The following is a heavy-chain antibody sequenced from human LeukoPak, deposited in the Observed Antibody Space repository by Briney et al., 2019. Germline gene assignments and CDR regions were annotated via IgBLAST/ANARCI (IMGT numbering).Heavy chain of an antibody. J-gene: IGHJ4*02. Sequence: SETLSLTCTVSGGSISSSSYYWGWIRQPPAKGLEWIDSIYYSGTTYYNPSLKSRVTISVDTSKSQFSLKLSSVTAADTAVYYCARQGSGNYLSPVNYWGQGTLVTVSS. CDR2: IYYSGTT. CDR1: GGSISSSSYY. V-gene: IGHV4-39*01. CDR3: ARQGSGNYLSPVNY. D-gene: IGHD1-26*01.